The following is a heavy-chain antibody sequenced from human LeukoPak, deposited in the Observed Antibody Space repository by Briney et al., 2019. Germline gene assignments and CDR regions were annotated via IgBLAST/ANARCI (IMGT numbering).Heavy chain of an antibody. V-gene: IGHV1-69*04. Sequence: ASVKVSFKSSGGTFSSYAISWVRQAPGQGLAWMGRIIPILGIANYAQKFQGRVTITADKSTSTAYMELSSLRSGATAVYYCARDGDYYYGMDVWGQGTTVTVSS. CDR3: ARDGDYYYGMDV. J-gene: IGHJ6*02. CDR1: GGTFSSYA. CDR2: IIPILGIA. D-gene: IGHD2-15*01.